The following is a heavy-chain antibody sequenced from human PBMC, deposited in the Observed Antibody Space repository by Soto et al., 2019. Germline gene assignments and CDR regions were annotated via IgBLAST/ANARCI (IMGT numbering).Heavy chain of an antibody. V-gene: IGHV1-8*01. J-gene: IGHJ4*02. Sequence: QVQLVQSGAAMKKPGASVKVSCKASGYTFTSYDINWVRQATGQGLEWMGWINPNTGYTDYAQKFQGRVTMTGNTSITKAYMELSSLRSEDTAVYYCVRGRVMITFGVVIVIDYWGQGSPVTVSS. D-gene: IGHD3-16*02. CDR3: VRGRVMITFGVVIVIDY. CDR2: INPNTGYT. CDR1: GYTFTSYD.